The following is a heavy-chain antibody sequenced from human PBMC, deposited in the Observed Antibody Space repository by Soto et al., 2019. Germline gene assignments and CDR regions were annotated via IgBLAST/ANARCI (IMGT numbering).Heavy chain of an antibody. J-gene: IGHJ5*02. V-gene: IGHV4-4*02. CDR1: GGSISSTNW. Sequence: QVQLRQSGPGLVKTSGTLSLTCVVSGGSISSTNWWTWVRQPPGKSLEWIGEIYHNGSPTYSPSLRSGARISVHKSNNMFTLVCLCVVAAVAVVNYMRCLFRRLLVPVLSIPTWGEGFVVAVCS. CDR3: RCLFRRLLVPVLSIPT. D-gene: IGHD3-3*01. CDR2: IYHNGSP.